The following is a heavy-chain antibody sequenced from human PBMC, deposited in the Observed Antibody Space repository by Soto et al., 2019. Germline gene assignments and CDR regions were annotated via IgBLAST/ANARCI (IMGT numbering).Heavy chain of an antibody. J-gene: IGHJ4*02. CDR3: ARDSLDSGWYGEARKKTLDY. Sequence: PSETLSLTCTVSGGSISSSSYYWGWIRQPPGKGLEWIGSIYYSGSTYYNPSLKSRVTISVDTSKNQFSLKLSSVTAADTAVYYCARDSLDSGWYGEARKKTLDYWGQGTLVTVSS. D-gene: IGHD6-19*01. V-gene: IGHV4-39*07. CDR2: IYYSGST. CDR1: GGSISSSSYY.